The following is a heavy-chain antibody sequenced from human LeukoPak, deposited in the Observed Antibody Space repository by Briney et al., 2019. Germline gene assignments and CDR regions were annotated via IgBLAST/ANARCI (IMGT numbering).Heavy chain of an antibody. J-gene: IGHJ4*02. CDR3: AKDSGYYYKSFDY. CDR1: GFTFSSYA. V-gene: IGHV3-23*01. CDR2: ISGSGSST. D-gene: IGHD3-22*01. Sequence: GGSLRLSCAASGFTFSSYAMSWVRQAPGKGLEWVSTISGSGSSTYYADSGKGRFTISRDNSKNTLYLQMNSLRAEGTAVYYCAKDSGYYYKSFDYWGQGTLVTVSS.